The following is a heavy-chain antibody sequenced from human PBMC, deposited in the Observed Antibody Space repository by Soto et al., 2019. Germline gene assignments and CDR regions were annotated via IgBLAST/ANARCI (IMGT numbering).Heavy chain of an antibody. CDR2: INAYNGNT. V-gene: IGHV1-18*01. D-gene: IGHD3-16*01. CDR1: GYSFTRYG. J-gene: IGHJ6*02. Sequence: QVQRVQSGAEVKNPGASVKVSCMASGYSFTRYGIGWARQAPGQGLEWMGWINAYNGNTNYAQNLQGRLTLTTDTSTTTAYMELRSLRSNDTAIYYCAMVDVYVTPSPQDVWGQGTTVTVSS. CDR3: AMVDVYVTPSPQDV.